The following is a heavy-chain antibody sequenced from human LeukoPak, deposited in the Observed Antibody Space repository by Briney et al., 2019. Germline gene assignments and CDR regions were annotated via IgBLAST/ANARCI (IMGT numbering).Heavy chain of an antibody. J-gene: IGHJ4*02. Sequence: SVKLSCKASGGTFTSYAISWGRQAPGQGLKWMGGIIPIFGTANYAQKFQGRVTITAEESTSTAYMELSSLRSEDTAVYYCAFRHDYGDYEFDYWGQGTLVTVSS. D-gene: IGHD4-17*01. CDR1: GGTFTSYA. V-gene: IGHV1-69*13. CDR2: IIPIFGTA. CDR3: AFRHDYGDYEFDY.